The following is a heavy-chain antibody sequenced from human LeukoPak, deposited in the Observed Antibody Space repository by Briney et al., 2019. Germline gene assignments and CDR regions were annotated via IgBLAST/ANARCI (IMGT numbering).Heavy chain of an antibody. CDR3: ARGRGLRYFVKGDWFDP. V-gene: IGHV1-8*01. Sequence: EASVKVSCKASGYTFTSYDINWVRQATGQGLEWMGWMNPNSGNAGYAQKFQGRVTMTRNTSISTAYMELSSLRSEDTAVYYCARGRGLRYFVKGDWFDPWGQGTLVTVSS. J-gene: IGHJ5*02. CDR2: MNPNSGNA. D-gene: IGHD3-9*01. CDR1: GYTFTSYD.